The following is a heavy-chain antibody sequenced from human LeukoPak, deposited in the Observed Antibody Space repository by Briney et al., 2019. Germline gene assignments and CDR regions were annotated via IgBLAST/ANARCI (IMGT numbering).Heavy chain of an antibody. CDR3: ARVGDYYGSGSYYYYMDV. D-gene: IGHD3-10*01. CDR2: ISSSGSYI. V-gene: IGHV3-21*01. CDR1: RFTFSSYS. Sequence: GGSLRLSCAASRFTFSSYSMNWVRQAPRKGLEWVSSISSSGSYIYYADSVKGRFTISRDNAKNSLYLQMNSLRAEDTAVYYCARVGDYYGSGSYYYYMDVWGKGTTATVSS. J-gene: IGHJ6*03.